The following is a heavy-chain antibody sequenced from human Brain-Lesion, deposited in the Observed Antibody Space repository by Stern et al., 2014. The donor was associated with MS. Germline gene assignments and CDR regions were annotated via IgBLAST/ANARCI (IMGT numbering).Heavy chain of an antibody. Sequence: VQLEESGPEVKKPGSSVRVSCKASGGTFGTYPITWVRQSPGQGLEWMGRIIPSFGSPNFAQKVQGRVTIAADRSTTTVYMKLSSLKSDDAAVYYCAKDGPALVTNWFDPWGRGTLVTVSS. J-gene: IGHJ5*02. CDR1: GGTFGTYP. D-gene: IGHD5-18*01. CDR2: IIPSFGSP. V-gene: IGHV1-69*06. CDR3: AKDGPALVTNWFDP.